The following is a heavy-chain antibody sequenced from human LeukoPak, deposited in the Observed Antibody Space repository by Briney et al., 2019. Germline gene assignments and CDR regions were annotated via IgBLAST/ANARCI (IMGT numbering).Heavy chain of an antibody. V-gene: IGHV3-23*01. CDR2: ISGSGGST. J-gene: IGHJ4*02. CDR3: AKLPSTIWTLDY. CDR1: GFTFSSYG. D-gene: IGHD6-13*01. Sequence: GGSLRLSCAASGFTFSSYGMRWVRQAPGKGLEWVSTISGSGGSTYYADSVKGRFTISRDNSKNTLYLQMNNLRAEDTAVYYCAKLPSTIWTLDYWGQGTLVTVSS.